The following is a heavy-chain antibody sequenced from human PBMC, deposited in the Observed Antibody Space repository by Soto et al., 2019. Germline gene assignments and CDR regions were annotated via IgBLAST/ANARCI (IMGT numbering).Heavy chain of an antibody. CDR1: CGSISSGGYY. J-gene: IGHJ5*02. CDR2: IYYSGST. Sequence: PSETLSLTCTVSCGSISSGGYYWSWIRQHPGKGLEWIGYIYYSGSTYYNPSLKSRVTISVDTSKNQFSLKLSSVTAADTAVYYCARGSAVAAILDWFDPWGQGTLVTVSS. CDR3: ARGSAVAAILDWFDP. V-gene: IGHV4-31*03. D-gene: IGHD2-15*01.